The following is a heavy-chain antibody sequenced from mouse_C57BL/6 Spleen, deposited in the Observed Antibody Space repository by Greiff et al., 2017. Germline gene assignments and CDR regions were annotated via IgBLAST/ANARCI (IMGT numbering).Heavy chain of an antibody. Sequence: QVQLQQPGAALVKPGASVKLSCKASGYTFPSYWLQWVKQRPGQGLEWIGEIDPSDSYTNYNQKFKGKATLTVDTSSSTAYMQLSSLTSEDSAVYYCARGPLDYWGQGTTLTVSS. J-gene: IGHJ2*01. CDR1: GYTFPSYW. V-gene: IGHV1-50*01. CDR3: ARGPLDY. CDR2: IDPSDSYT. D-gene: IGHD6-1*01.